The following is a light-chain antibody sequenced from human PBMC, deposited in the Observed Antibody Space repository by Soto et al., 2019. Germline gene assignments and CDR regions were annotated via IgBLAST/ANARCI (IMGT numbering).Light chain of an antibody. CDR2: EVS. Sequence: QSALTQPASVSGSPGQSITISCTGTSSDVGGYNYVSWYQQHPGKAPKLMIYEVSNRPSGVSNRFSGSKSANTASLTISGLQAEGEADYFCSSYTSSNTRYVFGTGTKLTVL. J-gene: IGLJ1*01. CDR1: SSDVGGYNY. V-gene: IGLV2-14*01. CDR3: SSYTSSNTRYV.